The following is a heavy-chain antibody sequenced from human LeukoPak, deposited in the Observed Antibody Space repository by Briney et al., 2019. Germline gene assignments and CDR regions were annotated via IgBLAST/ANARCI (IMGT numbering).Heavy chain of an antibody. J-gene: IGHJ3*02. V-gene: IGHV3-7*01. CDR2: IKQDGSEK. CDR1: GFTFSSYW. D-gene: IGHD6-13*01. Sequence: GSLRLSCAASGFTFSSYWMSWVRQAPGKGLEWVANIKQDGSEKYYVDSVKGRFTISRDNAKNSLYLQMNNLRAEDTAVYYCARVKAYSSNAFDIWGQGTMVTVSS. CDR3: ARVKAYSSNAFDI.